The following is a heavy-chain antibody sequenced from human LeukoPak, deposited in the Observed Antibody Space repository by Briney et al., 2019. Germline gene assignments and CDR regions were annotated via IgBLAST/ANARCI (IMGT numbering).Heavy chain of an antibody. J-gene: IGHJ5*02. Sequence: SETLSLTCTVSGGSISSYYWSWIRQPAGKGLEWIGRIYTSGSTNYNPSLKSRVTMSVDTSKNQFSLKLSSVTAADTAVYYCARGGRTFWSAYYKSWFDPWGQGTLVTVSS. CDR2: IYTSGST. CDR3: ARGGRTFWSAYYKSWFDP. V-gene: IGHV4-4*07. D-gene: IGHD3-3*01. CDR1: GGSISSYY.